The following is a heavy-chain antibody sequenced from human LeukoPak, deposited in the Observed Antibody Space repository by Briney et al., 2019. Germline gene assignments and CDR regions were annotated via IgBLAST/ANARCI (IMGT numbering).Heavy chain of an antibody. D-gene: IGHD3-9*01. CDR2: ISYDGSNK. J-gene: IGHJ6*04. CDR1: GFTFSSYA. V-gene: IGHV3-30*04. Sequence: PGGSLRLSCAAPGFTFSSYAMHWVRQAPGKGLEWVAVISYDGSNKYYADSVKGRFTISRDNSKNTLYLQMNSLRAEDTAVYYCARDRYFDWYVIGYYYYGMDVWGKGTTVTVSS. CDR3: ARDRYFDWYVIGYYYYGMDV.